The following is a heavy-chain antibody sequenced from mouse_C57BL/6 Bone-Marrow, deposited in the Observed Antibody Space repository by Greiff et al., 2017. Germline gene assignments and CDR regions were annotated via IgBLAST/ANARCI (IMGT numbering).Heavy chain of an antibody. Sequence: VQLQQPGAELVKPGASVKMSCKASGYTFTSYWITWVKQRPGQGLEWIGDIYPGSGSTNYNEKFKSKATLTVDTSSSTAYMQLSSLTSEDSAVYYCARSITGTRGFAYWGQGTLVTVSA. CDR1: GYTFTSYW. V-gene: IGHV1-55*01. CDR2: IYPGSGST. J-gene: IGHJ3*01. D-gene: IGHD4-1*01. CDR3: ARSITGTRGFAY.